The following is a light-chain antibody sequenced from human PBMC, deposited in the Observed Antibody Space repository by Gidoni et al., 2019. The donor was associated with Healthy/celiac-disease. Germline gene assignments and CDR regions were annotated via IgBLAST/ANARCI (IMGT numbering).Light chain of an antibody. V-gene: IGKV1-39*01. Sequence: IQMTQSPSSLSASLGDRVTITCRASQIISSYLNWYQQKPGKAPKLLIYAASSLQSGVPSRFSGSGSGTDFTLTIRSLQPEDFATYYCQQSYSTPWTFGQGTKVEIK. CDR3: QQSYSTPWT. CDR1: QIISSY. CDR2: AAS. J-gene: IGKJ1*01.